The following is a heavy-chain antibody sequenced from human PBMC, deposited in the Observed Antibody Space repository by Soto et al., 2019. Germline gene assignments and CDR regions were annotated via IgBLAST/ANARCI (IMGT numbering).Heavy chain of an antibody. CDR2: INPNSGGT. D-gene: IGHD6-6*01. J-gene: IGHJ6*02. CDR1: GYTFTGYY. Sequence: GASVKVSCKASGYTFTGYYMHWVRQAPGQGLEWMGWINPNSGGTNYAQKFQGWVTMTRDTSISTAYMELSRLRSDDTAVYYCAREPPIAARPGGVVGGMDVWGQGTTVTVSS. CDR3: AREPPIAARPGGVVGGMDV. V-gene: IGHV1-2*04.